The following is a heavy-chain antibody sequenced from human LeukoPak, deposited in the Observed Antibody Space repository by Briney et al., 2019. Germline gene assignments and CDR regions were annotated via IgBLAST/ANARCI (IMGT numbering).Heavy chain of an antibody. CDR2: IWYDGSNK. D-gene: IGHD6-19*01. CDR1: GFTFSSYG. V-gene: IGHV3-33*08. J-gene: IGHJ4*02. Sequence: GGSLRLSCAASGFTFSSYGMHWVRQAPGKGLEWVAVIWYDGSNKYYADSVKGQFTISRDNSKNTLYLQMNSLRAEDTAVYYCARDAIVPRIAVAGIDYWGQGTLVTVSS. CDR3: ARDAIVPRIAVAGIDY.